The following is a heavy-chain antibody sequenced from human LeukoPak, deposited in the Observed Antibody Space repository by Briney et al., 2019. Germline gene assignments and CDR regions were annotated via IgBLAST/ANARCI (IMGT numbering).Heavy chain of an antibody. CDR2: IKQDGTSK. D-gene: IGHD2-21*01. V-gene: IGHV3-7*02. Sequence: GGSLRLSCAASGFTFSRSWMGWVRDAPGKGLEWVANIKQDGTSKYYVDSVMGRFTISRDNAENSVYLQMNSLSAGDTAVYYCARHGDYCFDLWGPGTRVTVSS. CDR1: GFTFSRSW. J-gene: IGHJ4*02. CDR3: ARHGDYCFDL.